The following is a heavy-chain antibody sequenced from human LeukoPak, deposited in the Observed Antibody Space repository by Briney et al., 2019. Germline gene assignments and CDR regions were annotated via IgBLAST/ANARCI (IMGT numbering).Heavy chain of an antibody. Sequence: GASVQVSCNASGYTFTGYYMYWVRQAPGQGLEWMGWINPNSGGTKYGQKFQGRIIMTSDTSTSTAYMELSSLRSDDTAVFYCATVSVSSSSGFDYWGQGTLVTVSS. V-gene: IGHV1-2*02. CDR1: GYTFTGYY. J-gene: IGHJ4*02. CDR3: ATVSVSSSSGFDY. D-gene: IGHD6-6*01. CDR2: INPNSGGT.